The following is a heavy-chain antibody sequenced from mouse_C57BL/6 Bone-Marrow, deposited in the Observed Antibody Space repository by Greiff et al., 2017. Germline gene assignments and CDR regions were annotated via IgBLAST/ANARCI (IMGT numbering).Heavy chain of an antibody. CDR3: ALPSGSYVGFAY. V-gene: IGHV14-3*01. D-gene: IGHD1-1*02. Sequence: EVQLQQSVAELVRPGASVKLSCTASGFNIKNTYMPWVKQRPEQCLEWIGRIDPANGNTKYDPKFQGKATITADTSSNTAYLQLSSLPSEDTAIYYCALPSGSYVGFAYWGQGTLVTVSA. CDR2: IDPANGNT. CDR1: GFNIKNTY. J-gene: IGHJ3*01.